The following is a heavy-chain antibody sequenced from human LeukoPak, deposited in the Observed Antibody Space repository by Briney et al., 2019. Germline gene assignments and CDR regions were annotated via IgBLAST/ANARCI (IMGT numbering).Heavy chain of an antibody. Sequence: GGSLRLSXAASGFTFSSYSMNWVRQAPGKGLEWVSSISSSSSYIYYADSVKGRFTISRDNAKNSLYLQMNSLRAEDTAVYYCARDPGQWLVPLDYWGQGTLVTVSS. D-gene: IGHD6-19*01. CDR3: ARDPGQWLVPLDY. CDR2: ISSSSSYI. V-gene: IGHV3-21*01. CDR1: GFTFSSYS. J-gene: IGHJ4*02.